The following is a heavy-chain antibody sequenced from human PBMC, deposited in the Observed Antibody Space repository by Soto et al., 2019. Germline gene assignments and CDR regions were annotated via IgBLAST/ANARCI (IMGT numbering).Heavy chain of an antibody. CDR2: ISGSGGST. V-gene: IGHV3-23*01. J-gene: IGHJ4*02. D-gene: IGHD6-13*01. CDR3: AKYFIAADNYFDY. Sequence: EVQLLESGGGLVQPGGSLRLSCAASGFTFSSYAMSWVRQAPGKGLEWVSAISGSGGSTYYAGSVKGRFTISRDNSKNTLYLQMNSLRAEDTAVYYCAKYFIAADNYFDYWGQGTLVTVAA. CDR1: GFTFSSYA.